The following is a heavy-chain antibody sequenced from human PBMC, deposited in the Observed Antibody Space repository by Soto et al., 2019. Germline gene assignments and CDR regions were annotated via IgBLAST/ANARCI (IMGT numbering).Heavy chain of an antibody. CDR3: AAYYDYVWGSYRSGSPQHY. V-gene: IGHV4-31*02. J-gene: IGHJ4*02. Sequence: PSETLSLTCTVSGGSISSGGYYWSWIRQHPGKGLEWIGYIYYSGSTYYNPSLKSRVTISVDTSKNQFSLKLSSVTAADTAVYYCAAYYDYVWGSYRSGSPQHYWGQGTLVTVSS. D-gene: IGHD3-16*02. CDR1: GGSISSGGYY. CDR2: IYYSGST.